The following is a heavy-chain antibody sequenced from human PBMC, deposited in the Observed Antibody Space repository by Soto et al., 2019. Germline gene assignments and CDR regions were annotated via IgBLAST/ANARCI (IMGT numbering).Heavy chain of an antibody. D-gene: IGHD1-26*01. J-gene: IGHJ4*02. Sequence: SVKVSCKASGGTFSSYAISWVRQAPGQGLEWMGGIIPIFGTANYAQKFQGRVTITADESTSTAYMELSSLRSEDTAVYYCARDPEWELLGPYFDYWGQGTLVTVSS. CDR3: ARDPEWELLGPYFDY. CDR2: IIPIFGTA. V-gene: IGHV1-69*13. CDR1: GGTFSSYA.